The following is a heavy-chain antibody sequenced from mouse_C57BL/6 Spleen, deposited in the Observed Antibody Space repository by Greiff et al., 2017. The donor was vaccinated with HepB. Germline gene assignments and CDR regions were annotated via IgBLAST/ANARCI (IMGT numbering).Heavy chain of an antibody. Sequence: VQRVESGAELARPGASVKLSCKASGYTFTSYGISWVKQRTGQGLEWIGEIYPRSGNTYYNEKFKGKATLTADKSSSTAYMELRSLTSEDSAVYFCARGTTVVAYYFDYWGQGTTLTVSS. CDR2: IYPRSGNT. D-gene: IGHD1-1*01. CDR3: ARGTTVVAYYFDY. CDR1: GYTFTSYG. V-gene: IGHV1-81*01. J-gene: IGHJ2*01.